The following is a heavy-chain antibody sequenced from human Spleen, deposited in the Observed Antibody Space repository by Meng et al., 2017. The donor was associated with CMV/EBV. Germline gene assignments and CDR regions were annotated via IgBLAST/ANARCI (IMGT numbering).Heavy chain of an antibody. J-gene: IGHJ4*02. CDR3: VRGYFDY. CDR2: IYPIGST. V-gene: IGHV3-53*01. CDR1: GFTFSSYA. Sequence: GESLKISCAASGFTFSSYAMSWVRQIPGKGLDWVSVIYPIGSTYYADSVKGRFTISRDNSKNTVYLQMNSLRAEDTAVYYCVRGYFDYWGQGTLVTVSS.